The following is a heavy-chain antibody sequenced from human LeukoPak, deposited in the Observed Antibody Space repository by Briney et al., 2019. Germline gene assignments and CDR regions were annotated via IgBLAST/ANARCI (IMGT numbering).Heavy chain of an antibody. CDR1: GFTFTRYA. CDR2: ISGSGGTT. CDR3: AKGFGDTTFGVVTAYDY. Sequence: GQSLRLSCAASGFTFTRYAMAWVRRAPGKGLEWVSTISGSGGTTYYPDSVKGRFTISRDNSNNTPYLQMNSLDADDTALYYCAKGFGDTTFGVVTAYDYWGQGILVTVSS. J-gene: IGHJ4*02. V-gene: IGHV3-23*01. D-gene: IGHD3-3*01.